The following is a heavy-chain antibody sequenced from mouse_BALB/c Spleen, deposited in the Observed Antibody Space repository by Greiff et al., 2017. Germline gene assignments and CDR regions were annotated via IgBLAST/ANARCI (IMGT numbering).Heavy chain of an antibody. Sequence: QVQLKESGAELVRPGVSVKISCKGSGYTFTDYAMHWVKQSHAKSLEWIGVISTYYGDASYNQKFKGKATMTVDKSSSTAYMELARLTSEDSAIYYCARDGITKYFDVWGAGTTVTVSS. CDR1: GYTFTDYA. D-gene: IGHD2-4*01. V-gene: IGHV1S137*01. J-gene: IGHJ1*01. CDR2: ISTYYGDA. CDR3: ARDGITKYFDV.